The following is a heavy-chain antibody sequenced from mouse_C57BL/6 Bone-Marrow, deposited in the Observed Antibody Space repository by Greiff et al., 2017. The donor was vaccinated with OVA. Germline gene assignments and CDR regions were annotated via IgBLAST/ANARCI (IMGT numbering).Heavy chain of an antibody. CDR2: IYPGSGST. CDR3: AQDLLWLRRTPHYYAMDY. J-gene: IGHJ4*01. D-gene: IGHD2-2*01. Sequence: QVQLQQPGAELVKPGASVKMSCKASGYTFTSYWITWVKQRPGQGLEWIGDIYPGSGSTNYNEKFKSKATLTVDTSSSTAYMQLSSLTSEDSAVYYCAQDLLWLRRTPHYYAMDYWGQGTSVTVSS. V-gene: IGHV1-55*01. CDR1: GYTFTSYW.